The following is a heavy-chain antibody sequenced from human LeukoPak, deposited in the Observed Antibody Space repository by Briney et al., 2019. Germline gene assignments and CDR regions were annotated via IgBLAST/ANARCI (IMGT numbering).Heavy chain of an antibody. CDR2: IKQDGSEK. D-gene: IGHD6-13*01. Sequence: GGSLRLSCAASGFTFSSYWMSWVRQAPGKGLEWVANIKQDGSEKYYVDSVKGRFTISRDNAKNSLYLQMNSLRAEDTAVYYCARTRRYSSSWQLYFDYWGQGTLVTVSS. J-gene: IGHJ4*02. V-gene: IGHV3-7*01. CDR1: GFTFSSYW. CDR3: ARTRRYSSSWQLYFDY.